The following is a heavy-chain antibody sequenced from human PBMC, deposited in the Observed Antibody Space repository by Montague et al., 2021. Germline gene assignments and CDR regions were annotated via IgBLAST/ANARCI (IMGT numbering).Heavy chain of an antibody. D-gene: IGHD2-2*01. Sequence: SLRLSCAASGFTFSNYIMSWFRQAPGKGLQWVSSIDNSSGFIRYVDSLKGRFTISRDNAMNSLSLQMNAVRDEDTAVYYCARVGVTAATAIIDYWGQGTLVTVSS. V-gene: IGHV3-21*01. CDR2: IDNSSGFI. J-gene: IGHJ4*02. CDR1: GFTFSNYI. CDR3: ARVGVTAATAIIDY.